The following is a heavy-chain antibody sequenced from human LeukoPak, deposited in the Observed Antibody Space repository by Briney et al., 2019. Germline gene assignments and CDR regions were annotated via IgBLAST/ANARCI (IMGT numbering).Heavy chain of an antibody. V-gene: IGHV3-30*03. Sequence: GRSLRLSCAASGFTFSSYGLHWVRQAPGKGLEWVAVISYDGSNKYYADSVKGRFTISRDNSKNTLYLQMNSLRAEDTAVYYCARGARLVTSPIWFDPWGQGTLVTVSS. J-gene: IGHJ5*02. CDR3: ARGARLVTSPIWFDP. D-gene: IGHD2-21*02. CDR1: GFTFSSYG. CDR2: ISYDGSNK.